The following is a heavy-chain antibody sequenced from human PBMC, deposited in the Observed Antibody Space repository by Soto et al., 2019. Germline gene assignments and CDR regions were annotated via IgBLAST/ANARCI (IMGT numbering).Heavy chain of an antibody. CDR2: IYYSGST. D-gene: IGHD6-19*01. Sequence: TLYLTCTVSGGSICSYYWSWIRQPPGKGREWIGYIYYSGSTNYNPSLKSRVTISVDTSKNQFSLKLSSVTAADTAVYYCTRQAPSLIDVAATELDNWGQETLLTISS. J-gene: IGHJ4*02. CDR3: TRQAPSLIDVAATELDN. V-gene: IGHV4-59*08. CDR1: GGSICSYY.